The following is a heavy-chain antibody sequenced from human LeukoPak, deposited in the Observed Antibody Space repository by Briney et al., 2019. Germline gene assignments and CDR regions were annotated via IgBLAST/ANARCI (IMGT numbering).Heavy chain of an antibody. D-gene: IGHD4-23*01. Sequence: GASVKVSCKASGYTFTSYGISWVRQAPGQGLEWMGWISAYNGNTNYAQKLQGRVTMTTDTSTSTAYMELRSLRSDDTAVYYCARVPSGGGPYWYFDLWGRGTLVTVSS. CDR2: ISAYNGNT. J-gene: IGHJ2*01. CDR1: GYTFTSYG. V-gene: IGHV1-18*01. CDR3: ARVPSGGGPYWYFDL.